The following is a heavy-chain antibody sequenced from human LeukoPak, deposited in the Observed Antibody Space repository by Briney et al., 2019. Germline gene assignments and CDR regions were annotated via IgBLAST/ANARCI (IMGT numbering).Heavy chain of an antibody. V-gene: IGHV3-30*02. Sequence: GGSLRLSCAASGFTFSSYGFHWVRQAPGNGLERVAYKWDEGKNIRYAESVKGRFTISRDNSKNTVFLQMNRLRAEDTAMYYCAKDLVRGDSSSGSFDSWGLGILVTVSS. CDR2: KWDEGKNI. CDR3: AKDLVRGDSSSGSFDS. CDR1: GFTFSSYG. D-gene: IGHD6-6*01. J-gene: IGHJ4*02.